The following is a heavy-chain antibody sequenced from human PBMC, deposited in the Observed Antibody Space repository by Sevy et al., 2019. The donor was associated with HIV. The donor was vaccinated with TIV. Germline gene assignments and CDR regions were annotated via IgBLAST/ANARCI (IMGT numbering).Heavy chain of an antibody. Sequence: GGSLRLSCAASGFIFRTYAMSWVRQAPGKGLEWVCSISGNGGITYDAHSVKGRFTISRGNSENTLFLQMTSLRAEDTAVYYCAKGGLTRPGIDYWGQGTLVTVSS. J-gene: IGHJ4*02. CDR3: AKGGLTRPGIDY. CDR2: ISGNGGIT. CDR1: GFIFRTYA. D-gene: IGHD1-1*01. V-gene: IGHV3-23*01.